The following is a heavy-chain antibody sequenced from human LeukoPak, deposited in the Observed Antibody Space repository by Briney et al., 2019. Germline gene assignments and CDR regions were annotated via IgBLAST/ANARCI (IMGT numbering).Heavy chain of an antibody. J-gene: IGHJ6*03. D-gene: IGHD4-23*01. V-gene: IGHV3-21*01. CDR2: ISSSSSYI. Sequence: PGGSLRLSCAASGFTFSSYSMNWVRQAPGKGLEWVSSISSSSSYIYYADSVKGRFTISRDNAKNSLYLQMNSLRAEDTAVYYCARDGDPYGGNPLHSWYYCYYYMDVWGKGTTVTVSS. CDR3: ARDGDPYGGNPLHSWYYCYYYMDV. CDR1: GFTFSSYS.